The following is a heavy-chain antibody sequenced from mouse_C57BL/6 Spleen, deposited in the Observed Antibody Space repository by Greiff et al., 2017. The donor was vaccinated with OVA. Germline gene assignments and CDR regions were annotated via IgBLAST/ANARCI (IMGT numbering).Heavy chain of an antibody. V-gene: IGHV1-26*01. J-gene: IGHJ1*03. Sequence: EVQLQQSGPELVKPGASVKISCKASGYTFTDYYMNWVKQSHGKSLEWIGDINPNNGGTSYNQKFKGKATLTVDKSSSTAYMELRSLTSEDSAVYYCARSGITTVGYFDVWGTGTTVTVSS. D-gene: IGHD1-1*01. CDR3: ARSGITTVGYFDV. CDR1: GYTFTDYY. CDR2: INPNNGGT.